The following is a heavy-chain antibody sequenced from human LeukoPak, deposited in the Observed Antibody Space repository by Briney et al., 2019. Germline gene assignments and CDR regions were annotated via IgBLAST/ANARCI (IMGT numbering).Heavy chain of an antibody. Sequence: SETLSLTCTVSGGSISSSSYYWGWIRQPPGKGLEWIGSIYYSGSTYYNPSLKSRVTISVDTSKNQFSLKLSSVTAADTAVYYCTRVSFGPQLFDSWGHGTLVTVSS. J-gene: IGHJ4*01. CDR2: IYYSGST. CDR3: TRVSFGPQLFDS. V-gene: IGHV4-39*01. D-gene: IGHD3-3*01. CDR1: GGSISSSSYY.